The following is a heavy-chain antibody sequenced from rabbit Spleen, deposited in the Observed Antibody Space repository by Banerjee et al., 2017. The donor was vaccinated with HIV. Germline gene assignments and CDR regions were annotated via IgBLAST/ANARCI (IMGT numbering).Heavy chain of an antibody. Sequence: QSLEESGGGLVKPGASLTLTCTASGFSFNSGYYMCWVRQAPGKGLEWIGYIDPLFGGTYYASWVSGRFTISSHNAQNTLFLQLNSLTAADTAAYFCVREVAAKFNLWGPGTLVTVS. CDR2: IDPLFGGT. V-gene: IGHV1S40*01. CDR3: VREVAAKFNL. J-gene: IGHJ4*01. D-gene: IGHD4-1*01. CDR1: GFSFNSGYY.